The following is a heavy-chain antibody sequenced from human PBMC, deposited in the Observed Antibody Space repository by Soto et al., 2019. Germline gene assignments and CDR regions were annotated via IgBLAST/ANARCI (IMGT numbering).Heavy chain of an antibody. Sequence: EVQLVESGGGLVQPGGSLRLSCAASGFTFSSYSMNWVRQAPGKGLEWVSYISSSSSTIYYADSVKGRFTISRDNAKNSLYLQMNRLSDEDTAVYYCAREGFDGGDCYSRCSPPFDYWGQGTLVTVSS. J-gene: IGHJ4*02. CDR1: GFTFSSYS. CDR2: ISSSSSTI. CDR3: AREGFDGGDCYSRCSPPFDY. V-gene: IGHV3-48*02. D-gene: IGHD2-21*02.